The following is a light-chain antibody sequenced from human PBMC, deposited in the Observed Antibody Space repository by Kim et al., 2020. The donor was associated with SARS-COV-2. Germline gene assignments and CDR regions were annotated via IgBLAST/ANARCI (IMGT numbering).Light chain of an antibody. CDR2: KAS. Sequence: DIQMTQSPSTLSASVGDRVNITCRASQSISSWLAWYQQKPGKAPKLLIYKASSLESGVPSRFSGSGSGTEFTLTISSLQPDDFATYYCQQYNSYSPWSFGQGTKVDIK. V-gene: IGKV1-5*03. CDR3: QQYNSYSPWS. J-gene: IGKJ1*01. CDR1: QSISSW.